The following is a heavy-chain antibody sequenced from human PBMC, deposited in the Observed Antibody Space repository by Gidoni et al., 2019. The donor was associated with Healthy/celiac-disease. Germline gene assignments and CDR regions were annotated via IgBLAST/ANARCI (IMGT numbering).Heavy chain of an antibody. CDR2: IYYSGST. Sequence: QVQLQESGPGLVKPSETLSLTCTVSGGSISSYYWSWIRQPPGKGLEWIGYIYYSGSTNYNPSLKSRVTISVDTSKNQFSLKLSSVTAADTAVYYCARVLVRRANYYDRGYFDLWGRGTLVTVSS. V-gene: IGHV4-59*01. CDR1: GGSISSYY. D-gene: IGHD3-22*01. CDR3: ARVLVRRANYYDRGYFDL. J-gene: IGHJ2*01.